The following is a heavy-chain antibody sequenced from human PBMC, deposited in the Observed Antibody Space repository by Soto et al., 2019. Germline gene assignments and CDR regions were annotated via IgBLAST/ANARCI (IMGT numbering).Heavy chain of an antibody. Sequence: QVQMVESGGGVVQPGTSLRLSCVASGFTFGRSGMHWVRQAPGGALEWVAIIWFDGSKKYYADSVKGRLTVSRDNSKNTLYLQMDSLRSDDTAVYYCARDLNTGYIDYWGQGTLVTVSS. CDR3: ARDLNTGYIDY. CDR1: GFTFGRSG. V-gene: IGHV3-33*01. CDR2: IWFDGSKK. D-gene: IGHD5-12*01. J-gene: IGHJ4*02.